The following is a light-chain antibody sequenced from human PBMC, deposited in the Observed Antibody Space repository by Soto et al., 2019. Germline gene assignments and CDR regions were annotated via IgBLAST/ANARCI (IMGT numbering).Light chain of an antibody. CDR2: DAS. CDR1: QSVSTT. Sequence: EMVWTQPPAPRSFPPGEKATLSGRAIQSVSTTLAWYQKKPGKAPRLLIYDASNRATGIPARFSGSGSGTDFTLTISSLEPEDFAVYYCQQRSNWLQAFGQGTKLEIK. V-gene: IGKV3-11*01. J-gene: IGKJ2*01. CDR3: QQRSNWLQA.